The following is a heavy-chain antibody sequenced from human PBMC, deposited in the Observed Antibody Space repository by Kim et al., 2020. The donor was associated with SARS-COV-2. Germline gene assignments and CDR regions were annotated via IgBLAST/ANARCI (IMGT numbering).Heavy chain of an antibody. D-gene: IGHD6-6*01. CDR1: GGSFSGYY. CDR3: AGIAARRGGFYYYYYGMDV. J-gene: IGHJ6*02. Sequence: SETLSLTCAVYGGSFSGYYWSWIRQPPGKGLEWIGEINHSGSTNYNPSLKSRVTISVDTSKNQFSLKLSSVTAADTAVYYCAGIAARRGGFYYYYYGMDVWGQGTTVTVSS. CDR2: INHSGST. V-gene: IGHV4-34*01.